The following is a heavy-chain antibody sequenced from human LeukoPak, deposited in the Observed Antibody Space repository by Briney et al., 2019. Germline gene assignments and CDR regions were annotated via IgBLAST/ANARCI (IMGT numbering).Heavy chain of an antibody. CDR1: GGSISSSSYY. CDR2: IYYSGST. J-gene: IGHJ4*02. Sequence: RASETLSLTCTVSGGSISSSSYYWGWIRQPPGKGLEWIGTIYYSGSTSYNPSLKSRVTISIDTSKNQFSLNLSSVTAADTAVYYCAREPPGNSMIISLGDYWGQGTLVTVSS. V-gene: IGHV4-39*07. CDR3: AREPPGNSMIISLGDY. D-gene: IGHD5-12*01.